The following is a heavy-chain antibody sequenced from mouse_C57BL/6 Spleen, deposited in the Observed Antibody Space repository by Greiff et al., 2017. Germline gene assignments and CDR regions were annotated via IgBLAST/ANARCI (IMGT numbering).Heavy chain of an antibody. D-gene: IGHD2-10*02. Sequence: QVQLQQPGAELVRPGSSVKLSCKASGYTFTSYWMHWVKQRPIQGLEWIGNIDPSDSETHYNQKFKDKATLTVDKSSSTAYMQLSSLTSEDSAVYYCAKKAYGNYDWFAYWGQGTLVTVSA. J-gene: IGHJ3*01. V-gene: IGHV1-52*01. CDR1: GYTFTSYW. CDR2: IDPSDSET. CDR3: AKKAYGNYDWFAY.